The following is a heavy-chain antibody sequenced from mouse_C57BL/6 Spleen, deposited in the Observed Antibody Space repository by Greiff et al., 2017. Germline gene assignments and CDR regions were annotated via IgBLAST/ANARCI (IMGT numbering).Heavy chain of an antibody. V-gene: IGHV1-59*01. CDR2: IYPSDSYT. J-gene: IGHJ1*03. CDR1: GYTFTSYW. D-gene: IGHD1-1*01. Sequence: VQLQQPGAELVRPGTSVKLSCKASGYTFTSYWMHWVKQRPGQGLEWIGVIYPSDSYTNYNEKFKGKATLTADTSSSTAYMQLSSLPSEDSAVYYCARISTAVVARYFDVWGTGT. CDR3: ARISTAVVARYFDV.